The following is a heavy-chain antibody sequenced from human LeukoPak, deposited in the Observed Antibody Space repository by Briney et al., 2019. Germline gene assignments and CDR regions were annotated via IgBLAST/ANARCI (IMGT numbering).Heavy chain of an antibody. CDR2: IYTSGST. CDR3: ARRATGYFDY. J-gene: IGHJ4*02. CDR1: GGSISSGSYY. V-gene: IGHV4-61*02. Sequence: SQTLSLTCTVSGGSISSGSYYWSWIRQPAGKGLEWIGRIYTSGSTNYNPSLKSRVTISVDTSKNQFSLKLSSVTAADTAVYYCARRATGYFDYWGQGTLVTVSS.